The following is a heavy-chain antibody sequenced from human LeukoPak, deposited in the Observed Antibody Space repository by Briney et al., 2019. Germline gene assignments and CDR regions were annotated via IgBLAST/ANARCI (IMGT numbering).Heavy chain of an antibody. CDR2: ISGSGGST. J-gene: IGHJ6*02. CDR3: AGSYQLLHYYYYGMDV. D-gene: IGHD2-2*01. Sequence: GGSLRLSCAASGFTFSSYAMSWVRQAPGKGLEWVTAISGSGGSTYYADSVKGRFTISRDNSKNTLYLQMNSLRAEDTAVYYCAGSYQLLHYYYYGMDVWGQGTTVTVSS. V-gene: IGHV3-23*01. CDR1: GFTFSSYA.